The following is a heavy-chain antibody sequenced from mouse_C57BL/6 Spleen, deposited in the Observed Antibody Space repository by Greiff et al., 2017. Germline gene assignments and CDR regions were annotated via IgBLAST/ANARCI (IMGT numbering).Heavy chain of an antibody. CDR1: GYTFTSYW. J-gene: IGHJ4*01. CDR3: ARRDHDHYYAMDY. V-gene: IGHV1-69*01. Sequence: QVQLKQSGAELVMPGASVKLSCTASGYTFTSYWMHWVKQRPGPGLEWIGEIDPSDSYTNYNQKFKGKSTLTVDKSSSTAYMQLSSLTTEDSAVYYCARRDHDHYYAMDYWGQGTSVTVSS. CDR2: IDPSDSYT.